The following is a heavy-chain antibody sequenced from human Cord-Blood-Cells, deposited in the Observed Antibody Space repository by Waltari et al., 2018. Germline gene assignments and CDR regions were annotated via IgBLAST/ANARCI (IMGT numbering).Heavy chain of an antibody. CDR1: GGSISSSSYY. D-gene: IGHD6-6*01. Sequence: QLQLQESGPGLVKPSETLSLTCTVSGGSISSSSYYWGWIRQPPGKGLEWIGSIYYRGITYYNPSLKSRVTISVDTSKNQFSLKLSSVTAADTAVYYCARVAASSSSWFDPWGQGTLVTVSS. V-gene: IGHV4-39*01. CDR3: ARVAASSSSWFDP. J-gene: IGHJ5*02. CDR2: IYYRGIT.